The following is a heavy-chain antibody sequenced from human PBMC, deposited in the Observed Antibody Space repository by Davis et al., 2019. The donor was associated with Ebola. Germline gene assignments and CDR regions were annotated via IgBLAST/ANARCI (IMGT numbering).Heavy chain of an antibody. CDR3: ARLRFLEWLFSSMDV. V-gene: IGHV1-18*01. D-gene: IGHD3-3*01. CDR2: ISAYNGNT. J-gene: IGHJ6*02. CDR1: GGTFSSYA. Sequence: AASVKVSCKASGGTFSSYAISWVRQAPGQGLEWMGWISAYNGNTNYAQKLQGRVTMTTDTSTSTAYMEVRSLRSDDTAVYYCARLRFLEWLFSSMDVWGQGTTVTVSS.